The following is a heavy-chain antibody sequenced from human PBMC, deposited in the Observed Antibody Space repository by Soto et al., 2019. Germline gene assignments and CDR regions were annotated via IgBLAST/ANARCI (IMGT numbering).Heavy chain of an antibody. V-gene: IGHV3-23*01. CDR3: AKGSSGFRHFAY. CDR1: GVTCTDYA. D-gene: IGHD3-22*01. Sequence: GGSLRLSCAASGVTCTDYAMSWVRQAPGKGLEWVSTIGGSGDSTYYADSVKCRFTISRDNSKNTLYLQINSLRAEDTAIYYCAKGSSGFRHFAYWGQGALVTVSS. CDR2: IGGSGDST. J-gene: IGHJ4*02.